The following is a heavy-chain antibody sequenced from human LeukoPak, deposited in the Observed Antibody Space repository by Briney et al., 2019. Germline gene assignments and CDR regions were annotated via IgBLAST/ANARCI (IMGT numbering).Heavy chain of an antibody. D-gene: IGHD4/OR15-4a*01. CDR2: FYVGGAT. Sequence: GGSLRLSCAVSGFSVTNNYMSWVRQAPGKGLEWVSVFYVGGATYYADSVKGRFTISRDNSENTLYLQMKSLRAEDTAVYFCANEVRPNDYWGRGTLVTVSS. J-gene: IGHJ4*02. V-gene: IGHV3-53*01. CDR3: ANEVRPNDY. CDR1: GFSVTNNY.